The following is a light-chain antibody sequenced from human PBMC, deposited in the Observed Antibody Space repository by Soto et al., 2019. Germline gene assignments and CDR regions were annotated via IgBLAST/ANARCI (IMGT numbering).Light chain of an antibody. V-gene: IGKV1-5*01. Sequence: LQISRSVLTVSAAVGGGVPVPCLAIQSISGWLALYQQKPGKAPKLLIYDASNLEGGVPSRFSGTGSGTEFTLTVNCLQPEDPAVQYCQQRSECPNTVGQGTRLEIK. CDR1: QSISGW. J-gene: IGKJ5*01. CDR2: DAS. CDR3: QQRSECPNT.